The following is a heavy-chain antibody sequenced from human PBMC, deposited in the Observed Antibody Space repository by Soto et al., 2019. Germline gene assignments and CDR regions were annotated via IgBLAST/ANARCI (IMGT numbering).Heavy chain of an antibody. CDR1: GGTFSSYA. V-gene: IGHV1-69*06. J-gene: IGHJ5*02. Sequence: SVKVSCKASGGTFSSYAISWVRQAPGQGLEWMGGIIPIFGTANYAQKFQGRVTITADKSTSTAYMELSSLRSEDTAVYYCARTARIAARRRWFDPWGQGTLVTVSS. CDR2: IIPIFGTA. D-gene: IGHD6-6*01. CDR3: ARTARIAARRRWFDP.